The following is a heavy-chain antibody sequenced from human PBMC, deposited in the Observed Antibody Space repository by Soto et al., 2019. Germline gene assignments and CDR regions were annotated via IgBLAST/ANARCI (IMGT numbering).Heavy chain of an antibody. J-gene: IGHJ4*02. CDR1: GCSMSSYY. CDR3: ARADGYSYGVDY. Sequence: ETLSLTCTVSGCSMSSYYWSWIRQPPGKGLEWIGYIYYSGSTNYNPSLKSRVTISVDTSKNQFSLKLSSVTAADTAVYYCARADGYSYGVDYWGQGTLVTVSS. D-gene: IGHD5-18*01. V-gene: IGHV4-59*01. CDR2: IYYSGST.